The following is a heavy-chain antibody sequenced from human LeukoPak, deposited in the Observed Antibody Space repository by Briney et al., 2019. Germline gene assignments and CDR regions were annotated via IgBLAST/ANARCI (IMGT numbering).Heavy chain of an antibody. CDR1: GYSISSYY. D-gene: IGHD1-26*01. V-gene: IGHV4-59*01. J-gene: IGHJ4*02. CDR2: IYYSGST. Sequence: SETLSLTCTVSGYSISSYYWTWIRQPPGKGLEWIGYIYYSGSTNHNPSLKSRVTMSVDTSKNQFSLKLTSVTAADTAVYYCARGVNSGYFDYCGQGTLVTVSS. CDR3: ARGVNSGYFDY.